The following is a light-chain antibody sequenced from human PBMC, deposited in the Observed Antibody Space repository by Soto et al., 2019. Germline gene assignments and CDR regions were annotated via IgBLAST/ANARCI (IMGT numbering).Light chain of an antibody. CDR2: EVT. V-gene: IGLV2-14*01. CDR1: SSDVGGYKY. CDR3: SSYTTSSPRV. Sequence: QSALTQPASVSGSPGQSITISCTGTSSDVGGYKYVSWYQQHPGKAPKLIIYEVTNRPSGVSNRFSGSKSGNTASLTISGLQAEDEADYYCSSYTTSSPRVFGGGTKLTVL. J-gene: IGLJ3*02.